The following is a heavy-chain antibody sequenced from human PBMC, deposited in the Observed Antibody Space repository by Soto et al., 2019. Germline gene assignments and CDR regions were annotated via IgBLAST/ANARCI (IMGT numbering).Heavy chain of an antibody. V-gene: IGHV3-66*01. CDR2: IYSGGNT. D-gene: IGHD3-10*01. CDR1: GFTVNNNY. J-gene: IGHJ4*02. CDR3: TRESSYYGAGRGVLDY. Sequence: PGGSLRLSCAVSGFTVNNNYMSWVRQAPGKGLEWVSVIYSGGNTDYAESVRGRFTVSRDTSKNTLYLQMNSLRAEDTAIYYCTRESSYYGAGRGVLDYWGQGTPVTVSS.